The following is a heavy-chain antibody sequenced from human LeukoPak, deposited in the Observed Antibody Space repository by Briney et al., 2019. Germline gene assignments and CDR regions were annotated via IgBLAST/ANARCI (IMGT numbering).Heavy chain of an antibody. J-gene: IGHJ6*03. CDR2: IYYSGST. Sequence: SETLSLTRTVSGDSIITGDYSWRWIRQPPGKGLEWIGYIYYSGSTYYNPSLHSRFTISVDTSKKQFALKLSSVTAADTAVYYCARGYRENYYYYYYLDVWGKGTTVTVSS. D-gene: IGHD4-11*01. CDR3: ARGYRENYYYYYYLDV. CDR1: GDSIITGDYS. V-gene: IGHV4-30-4*08.